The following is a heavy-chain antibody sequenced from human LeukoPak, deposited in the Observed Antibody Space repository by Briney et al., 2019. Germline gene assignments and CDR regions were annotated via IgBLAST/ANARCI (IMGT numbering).Heavy chain of an antibody. CDR3: ARWHYYGSGSYYKHAFDI. J-gene: IGHJ3*02. Sequence: SETLSLTSAVYGGSFRGYYWSWIRQPPGKGPEWIGEINHSGSTNYNPSLKSRVTISVDTSKNQFSLKLSSVTAADTAVYYCARWHYYGSGSYYKHAFDIWGQGTMVTVSS. D-gene: IGHD3-10*01. CDR1: GGSFRGYY. CDR2: INHSGST. V-gene: IGHV4-34*01.